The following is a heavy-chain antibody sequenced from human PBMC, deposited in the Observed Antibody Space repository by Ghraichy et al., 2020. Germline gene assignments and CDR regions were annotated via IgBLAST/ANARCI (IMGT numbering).Heavy chain of an antibody. J-gene: IGHJ3*02. V-gene: IGHV1-2*02. CDR2: INPNSGGT. CDR3: ARDNIVATTPTHDAFDI. CDR1: GYTFTGYY. Sequence: ASVKVSCKASGYTFTGYYMHWVRQAPGQGLEWMGWINPNSGGTNYAQKFQGRVTMTRDTSISTAYMELSRLRSDDTAVYYCARDNIVATTPTHDAFDIWGQGTMVTVSS. D-gene: IGHD5-12*01.